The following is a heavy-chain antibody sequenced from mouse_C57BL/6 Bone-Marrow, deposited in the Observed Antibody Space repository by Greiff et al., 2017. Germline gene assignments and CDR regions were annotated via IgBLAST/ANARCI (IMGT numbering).Heavy chain of an antibody. CDR2: ISDGGSYT. Sequence: EVKVVESGGGLVKPGGSLKLSCAASGFTFSSYAMSWVRQTPEKRLEWVATISDGGSYTYYPDNVKGRFTISRDNAKNNLYLQMSHLKSEDTAMYYCARDEGKADWGQGTLVTVSA. V-gene: IGHV5-4*01. CDR1: GFTFSSYA. J-gene: IGHJ3*01. CDR3: ARDEGKAD.